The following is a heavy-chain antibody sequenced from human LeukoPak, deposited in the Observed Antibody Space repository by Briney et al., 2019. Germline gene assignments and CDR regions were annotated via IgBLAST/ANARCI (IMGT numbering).Heavy chain of an antibody. Sequence: ASVKVSCKASGYTFSSYGIAWGRQAPGQGLEWMGWISGYNGNTNYAQKLQGRVSMTTDTSTTTAYMKLRSLTSDDTALYYCARSSLGTITAGPFDYWGQGTLVTVSS. CDR3: ARSSLGTITAGPFDY. V-gene: IGHV1-18*01. CDR1: GYTFSSYG. CDR2: ISGYNGNT. J-gene: IGHJ4*02. D-gene: IGHD5-12*01.